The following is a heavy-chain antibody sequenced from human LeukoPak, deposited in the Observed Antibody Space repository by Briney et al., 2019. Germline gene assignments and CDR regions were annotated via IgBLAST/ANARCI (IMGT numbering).Heavy chain of an antibody. CDR2: ISGSGGST. D-gene: IGHD3-9*01. Sequence: GGSLRLSCAASGFTFSSYAMSWVRQAPGKGLEWVSAISGSGGSTYYADSVKGRFTISRDNSKNTLYLQVNSLRAEDTAVYYCAKDLGALTGYRSYPRVALFDYWGQGTLVTVSS. CDR3: AKDLGALTGYRSYPRVALFDY. J-gene: IGHJ4*02. CDR1: GFTFSSYA. V-gene: IGHV3-23*01.